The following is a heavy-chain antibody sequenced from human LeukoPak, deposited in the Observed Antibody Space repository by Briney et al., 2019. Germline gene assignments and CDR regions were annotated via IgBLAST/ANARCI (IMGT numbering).Heavy chain of an antibody. V-gene: IGHV3-21*04. Sequence: PGGSLRLSCAASGFTFSRYSMNWVRQAPGKGLEWVSTISSISNHIYYADSVKGRFTISRDNSKNTLYLQMNSLRAEDTAVYYCAKDLSYSSGWYFDYWGQGTLVTVSS. CDR3: AKDLSYSSGWYFDY. CDR2: ISSISNHI. D-gene: IGHD6-19*01. J-gene: IGHJ4*02. CDR1: GFTFSRYS.